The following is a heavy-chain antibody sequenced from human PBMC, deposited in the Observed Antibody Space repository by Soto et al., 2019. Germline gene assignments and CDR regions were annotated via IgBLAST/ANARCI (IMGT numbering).Heavy chain of an antibody. V-gene: IGHV5-51*01. J-gene: IGHJ4*02. D-gene: IGHD2-15*01. Sequence: GESLKISCKGSGYSFTSYWIGWVRQMPGKGLEWMGIIYPGDSDTRYSPSFQGQVTISADKSISTAYLQWSSLKASDTAMYYCARRHCSGGSCYAGPIDYWGQGTLVTVSS. CDR1: GYSFTSYW. CDR2: IYPGDSDT. CDR3: ARRHCSGGSCYAGPIDY.